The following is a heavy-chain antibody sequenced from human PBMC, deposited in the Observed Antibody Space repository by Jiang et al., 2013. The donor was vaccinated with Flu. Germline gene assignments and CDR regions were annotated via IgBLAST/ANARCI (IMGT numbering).Heavy chain of an antibody. CDR3: AKDLRQQLVLGYFDY. Sequence: LEWVSDINWNVVPQAMQTLVKGRFTISRDNSKNTLYLQMNSLRAEDTAVYYCAKDLRQQLVLGYFDYWGQGTLVTVSS. V-gene: IGHV3-20*03. J-gene: IGHJ4*02. D-gene: IGHD6-13*01. CDR2: INWNVVP.